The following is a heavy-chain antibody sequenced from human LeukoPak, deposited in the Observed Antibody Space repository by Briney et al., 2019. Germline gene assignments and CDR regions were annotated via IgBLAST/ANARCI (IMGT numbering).Heavy chain of an antibody. J-gene: IGHJ6*02. CDR3: ASLYYGSGSYYPYYYGMDV. V-gene: IGHV3-23*01. CDR1: GVTFSSYA. D-gene: IGHD3-10*01. CDR2: ISVSGGNT. Sequence: PGESLRLSCAASGVTFSSYAMSWVRQAPGRGLEWVSSISVSGGNTNYADSVKGRFTISRDNSKNTLYLQVNSLRADDTAVYSCASLYYGSGSYYPYYYGMDVWGQGTTVTVSS.